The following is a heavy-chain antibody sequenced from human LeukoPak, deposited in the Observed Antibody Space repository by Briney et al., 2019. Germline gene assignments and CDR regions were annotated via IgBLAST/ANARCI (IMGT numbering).Heavy chain of an antibody. CDR2: ISYDGSNK. CDR1: GFTFSSYG. V-gene: IGHV3-30*18. D-gene: IGHD5-12*01. Sequence: PGRSLRLSCAASGFTFSSYGMHWVRQAPGKGLEWVAVISYDGSNKYYADSVKGRFTISRDNSKNTLYLQMNSMRAEETAVYYCAKDFGAYIVATSLFDYWGQGTLVTVSS. J-gene: IGHJ4*02. CDR3: AKDFGAYIVATSLFDY.